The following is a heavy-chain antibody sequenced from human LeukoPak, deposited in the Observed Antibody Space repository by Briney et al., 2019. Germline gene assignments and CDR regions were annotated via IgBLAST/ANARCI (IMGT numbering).Heavy chain of an antibody. V-gene: IGHV1-69*13. D-gene: IGHD5-18*01. CDR2: IIPIFGTA. Sequence: EASVKVSCKASGGTFSSYAISWVRQAPGQGLEWMGGIIPIFGTANYAQKFQGRVTITADESTSTAYMELSSLRSEDTAVYYCARADTAMVYGMDVWGQGTTVTVSS. CDR1: GGTFSSYA. CDR3: ARADTAMVYGMDV. J-gene: IGHJ6*02.